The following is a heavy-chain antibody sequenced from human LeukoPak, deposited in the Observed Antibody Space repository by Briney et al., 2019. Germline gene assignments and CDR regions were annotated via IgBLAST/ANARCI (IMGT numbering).Heavy chain of an antibody. Sequence: SETLSLTCTVSGGSISSSRYHWGWIRQPPGKGLEWIGSVSYSENAYYNPSLRSRVTLSVDTSKNQFSLRLSSVTAADAAVYYCARSSDHLRHFHHWGQGTLVTVSS. D-gene: IGHD6-19*01. CDR1: GGSISSSRYH. V-gene: IGHV4-39*01. J-gene: IGHJ1*01. CDR2: VSYSENA. CDR3: ARSSDHLRHFHH.